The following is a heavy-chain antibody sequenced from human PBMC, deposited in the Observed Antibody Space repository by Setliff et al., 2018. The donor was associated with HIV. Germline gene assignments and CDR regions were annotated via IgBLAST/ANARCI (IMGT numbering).Heavy chain of an antibody. CDR3: VRGRGWILDF. J-gene: IGHJ4*02. Sequence: GGSLRLSCVASGFTFRNYWMSWVRQAPGKGLESVANINEDGSEPQYVAAVRGRFTISRDSAKNSVSLQMSSLRAEDTAVYYCVRGRGWILDFWGQGALGTVSS. V-gene: IGHV3-7*01. D-gene: IGHD5-12*01. CDR2: INEDGSEP. CDR1: GFTFRNYW.